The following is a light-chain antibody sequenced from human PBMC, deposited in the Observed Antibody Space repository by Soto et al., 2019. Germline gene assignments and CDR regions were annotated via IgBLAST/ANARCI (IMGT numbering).Light chain of an antibody. CDR1: SSDVGGYNY. J-gene: IGLJ2*01. CDR3: SSYTSSSTPL. Sequence: QSALTQPASVSGSPGQSITISCTGTSSDVGGYNYVSWYQPHPGKAPKLMIYEVSNRPSGVSNRFSGSKSGNTASLTISGLQAEAEADYYCSSYTSSSTPLFGGGTKLTVL. V-gene: IGLV2-14*01. CDR2: EVS.